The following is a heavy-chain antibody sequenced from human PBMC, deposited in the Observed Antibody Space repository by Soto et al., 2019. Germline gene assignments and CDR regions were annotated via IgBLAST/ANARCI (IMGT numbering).Heavy chain of an antibody. CDR1: GGPINSSNW. CDR3: ARGGDVVVPTALDY. CDR2: VYHSGST. D-gene: IGHD2-2*01. Sequence: QVHLQESGPGLVKPSGTLSLTCAVSGGPINSSNWWWWVGQPPGKGLEWIGAVYHSGSTNYNQSLQSRFTISVDKSKNQFSPNLSSMTAADTAVYCWARGGDVVVPTALDYWGQGTLVTVS. J-gene: IGHJ4*02. V-gene: IGHV4-4*01.